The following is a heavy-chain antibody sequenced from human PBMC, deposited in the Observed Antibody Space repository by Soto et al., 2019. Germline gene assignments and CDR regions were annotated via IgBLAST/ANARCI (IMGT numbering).Heavy chain of an antibody. CDR2: IYYSGST. J-gene: IGHJ4*02. CDR3: AREATGFGELSLTFDY. D-gene: IGHD3-10*01. V-gene: IGHV4-31*03. CDR1: GGSISSGGYY. Sequence: PSETLSLTCTVSGGSISSGGYYWSWIRQHPGKGLEWIGYIYYSGSTYYNPSLKSRVTISADTSKNQFSLKLSSVTAADTAVYYCAREATGFGELSLTFDYWGQGTLVTVSS.